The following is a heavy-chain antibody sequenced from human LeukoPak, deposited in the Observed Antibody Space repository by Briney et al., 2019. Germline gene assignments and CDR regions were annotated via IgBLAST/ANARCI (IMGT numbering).Heavy chain of an antibody. J-gene: IGHJ4*02. CDR3: ARNYYGSGSYQY. Sequence: GGSLRLSCAASGFTFSSYSMNWVRQAPGKGLEWVSSISSSSSYIYYADSVKGRFTISGDNAKNSLYLQMNSLRAEDTAVYYCARNYYGSGSYQYWGQGTLVTVSS. CDR1: GFTFSSYS. D-gene: IGHD3-10*01. V-gene: IGHV3-21*01. CDR2: ISSSSSYI.